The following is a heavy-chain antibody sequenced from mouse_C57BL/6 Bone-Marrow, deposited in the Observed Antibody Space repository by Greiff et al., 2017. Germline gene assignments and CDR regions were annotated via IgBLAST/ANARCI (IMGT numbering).Heavy chain of an antibody. CDR1: GYTFTSYW. V-gene: IGHV1-74*01. CDR2: IHPSDSDT. D-gene: IGHD2-4*01. Sequence: QVQLKQPGAELVKPGASVKVSCKASGYTFTSYWMHWVKQRPGQGLEWIGRIHPSDSDTNYNQKFKGKATLTVDKSSSTAYMQLSSLTSEDSAVYYCAMEQIYYDYAWFAYWGQGTLVTVSA. J-gene: IGHJ3*01. CDR3: AMEQIYYDYAWFAY.